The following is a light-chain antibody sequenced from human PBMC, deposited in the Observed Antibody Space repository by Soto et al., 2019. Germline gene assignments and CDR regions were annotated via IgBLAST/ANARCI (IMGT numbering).Light chain of an antibody. V-gene: IGLV2-14*01. J-gene: IGLJ1*01. CDR3: TSYARSGYV. Sequence: QSALTQPASVSGSPGQSITIFCTGTSXDIHDYKFVSWYQQHPGKAPKLIIYEVTRRPSGVSDRFSGSKSGNMASLTISGLQAEDEADYYCTSYARSGYVFGTGTKVTVL. CDR1: SXDIHDYKF. CDR2: EVT.